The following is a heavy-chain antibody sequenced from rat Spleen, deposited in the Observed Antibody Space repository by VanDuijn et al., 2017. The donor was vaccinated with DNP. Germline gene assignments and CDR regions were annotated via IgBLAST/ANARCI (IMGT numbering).Heavy chain of an antibody. CDR1: GFSITSNY. D-gene: IGHD1-5*01. Sequence: EVQLQESGPGLVKPSQSLSLTCSVTGFSITSNYWGWIRQFPGNKMEYIGHISYRGTTTYNPSLKSRISITRDTSKNQFFLQLSSVTTEDTATYYCARWNIGTSTLDYWGQGVMVTVSS. V-gene: IGHV3-1*01. CDR2: ISYRGTT. CDR3: ARWNIGTSTLDY. J-gene: IGHJ2*01.